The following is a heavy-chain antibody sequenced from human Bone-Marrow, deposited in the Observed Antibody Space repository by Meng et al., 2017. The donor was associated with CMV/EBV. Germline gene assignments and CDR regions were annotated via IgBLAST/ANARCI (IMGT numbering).Heavy chain of an antibody. CDR2: ISSSSSYI. Sequence: GGTLRLSCAASGFTFSSYSMNWVRQAPGKGLEWVSSISSSSSYIYYADSVQGRFTISRDNAKNSLYLQMNSLRAEDTAVYYCASELGDYWGQGTLVTVSS. V-gene: IGHV3-21*01. D-gene: IGHD7-27*01. CDR3: ASELGDY. CDR1: GFTFSSYS. J-gene: IGHJ4*02.